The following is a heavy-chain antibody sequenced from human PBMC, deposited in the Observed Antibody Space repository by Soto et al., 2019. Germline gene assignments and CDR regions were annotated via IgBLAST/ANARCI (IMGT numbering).Heavy chain of an antibody. Sequence: ASVKVSCKASGYTFTNYAISWVRQAPGQGLEWMGWISGNNGNTTYAQKLQGRVTMTTDTSTSTAYMELRSLRSDDTAVYYCARDSFPLLTVVSTDFDYWGQGTLVTVSS. CDR1: GYTFTNYA. J-gene: IGHJ4*02. D-gene: IGHD3-22*01. V-gene: IGHV1-18*01. CDR2: ISGNNGNT. CDR3: ARDSFPLLTVVSTDFDY.